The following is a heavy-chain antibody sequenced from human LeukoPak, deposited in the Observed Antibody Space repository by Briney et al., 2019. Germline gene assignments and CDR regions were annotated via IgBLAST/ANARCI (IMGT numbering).Heavy chain of an antibody. CDR1: GGSISSYY. D-gene: IGHD2-2*01. Sequence: PSETLSLTCTVSGGSISSYYWSWIRQPPGKGLEWIGYIYYSGSTNYNPSLKSRVTISVDTSKNQFSLKLSSVTAADTAVYYCARDLYQPLFAFDIWGQGTMVTVSS. J-gene: IGHJ3*02. CDR2: IYYSGST. CDR3: ARDLYQPLFAFDI. V-gene: IGHV4-59*12.